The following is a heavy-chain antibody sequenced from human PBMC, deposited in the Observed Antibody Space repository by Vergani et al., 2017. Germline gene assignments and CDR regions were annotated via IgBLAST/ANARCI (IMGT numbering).Heavy chain of an antibody. CDR1: GFSFPGYA. V-gene: IGHV3-23*04. Sequence: VQLVESGGGVVQPGRSLRLSCAASGFSFPGYAMSWVRQAPGKGLEWVSSVSGSSATPYYADSVKGRFIISRDNSKNTLHLQMNSLRADDTAVYYCTKGSRGYTGYCFDYWGQGTLATVSS. CDR2: VSGSSATP. CDR3: TKGSRGYTGYCFDY. J-gene: IGHJ4*02. D-gene: IGHD5-12*01.